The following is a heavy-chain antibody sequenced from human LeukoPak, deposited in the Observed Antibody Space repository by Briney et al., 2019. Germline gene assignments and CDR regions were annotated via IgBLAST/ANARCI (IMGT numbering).Heavy chain of an antibody. CDR3: LVCYYDSSGYCDY. J-gene: IGHJ4*02. CDR2: IRSKAYGVTT. CDR1: GFPFGDYA. V-gene: IGHV3-49*04. D-gene: IGHD3-22*01. Sequence: QPGRSLKLSCPAPGFPFGDYAMSWVRPAPGKGLEGVGCIRSKAYGVTTGCATSVKGRFTISRDDSRSIAYLQMNRLKTEDTAVYYCLVCYYDSSGYCDYWGQGTLVTVSS.